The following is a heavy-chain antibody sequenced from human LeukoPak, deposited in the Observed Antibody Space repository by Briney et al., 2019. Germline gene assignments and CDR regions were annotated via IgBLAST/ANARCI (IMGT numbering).Heavy chain of an antibody. CDR2: MNPNSGNT. CDR1: GYTFTSYD. J-gene: IGHJ4*02. Sequence: ASVNVPCKASGYTFTSYDINWVRQAPGQGLEWMGWMNPNSGNTGYAQKFQGRVTMTRNTSISTAYMELSSLRSEDTAVYYCACPMRGYWGQGTLVTVSS. V-gene: IGHV1-8*01. CDR3: ACPMRGY.